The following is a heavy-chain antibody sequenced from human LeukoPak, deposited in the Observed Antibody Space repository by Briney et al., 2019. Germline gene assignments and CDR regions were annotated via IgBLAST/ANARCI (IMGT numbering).Heavy chain of an antibody. J-gene: IGHJ4*02. V-gene: IGHV1-18*01. CDR3: ARDGSGVWFDY. Sequence: ASVKVSCKASNYTFISYGISWVRQAPGQGLEWMAWINAYNGDTNYAQKFQGRVTLTTDTSTSTAYMELRSLRSDDTAVYYCARDGSGVWFDYWGQGTLVTVSS. D-gene: IGHD3-10*01. CDR2: INAYNGDT. CDR1: NYTFISYG.